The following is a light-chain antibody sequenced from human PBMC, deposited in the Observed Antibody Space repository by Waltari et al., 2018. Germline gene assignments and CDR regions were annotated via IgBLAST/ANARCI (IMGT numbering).Light chain of an antibody. V-gene: IGLV2-23*02. Sequence: QSALTQPASVSGPRGQSITIPCPGRGGDIGSYNVLFWYQHPPGKPPELLIYGVNNRPSGVSKRFSGSKSGNTASLTISGLQAEDEADYYCSSYAGSVVFGGGTKLTVL. J-gene: IGLJ3*02. CDR1: GGDIGSYNV. CDR2: GVN. CDR3: SSYAGSVV.